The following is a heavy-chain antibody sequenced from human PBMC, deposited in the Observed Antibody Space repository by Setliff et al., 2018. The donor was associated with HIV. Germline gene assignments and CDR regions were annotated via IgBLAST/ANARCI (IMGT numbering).Heavy chain of an antibody. CDR1: GYTFTSYP. CDR3: ARNQGDSSGWYAGDY. V-gene: IGHV1-46*01. CDR2: INTSGGSA. D-gene: IGHD6-19*01. J-gene: IGHJ4*01. Sequence: ASVKVSCKASGYTFTSYPMHWVRQAPGQGLEWMGVINTSGGSAGYAEKFRGRITMTRDTSTSTVYMDLRNLRSEDTAVYYCARNQGDSSGWYAGDYWGHGTLVTVSS.